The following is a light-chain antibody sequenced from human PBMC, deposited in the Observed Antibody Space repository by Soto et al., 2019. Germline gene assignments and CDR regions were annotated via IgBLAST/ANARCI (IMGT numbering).Light chain of an antibody. J-gene: IGKJ1*01. CDR1: QSISSY. CDR3: QQSYTSWWT. V-gene: IGKV1-39*01. CDR2: AAS. Sequence: DIKMTQSASSLSASVGDRVTITCGASQSISSYLNWYQQKPGKAPKLLIYAASSLQSWVTSRFTGSGSGTDFTLTISSLQPEDFATYYCQQSYTSWWTFGQGTKVAIK.